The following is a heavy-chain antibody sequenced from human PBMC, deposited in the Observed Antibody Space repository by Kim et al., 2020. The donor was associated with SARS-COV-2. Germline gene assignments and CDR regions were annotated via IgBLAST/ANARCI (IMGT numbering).Heavy chain of an antibody. J-gene: IGHJ4*02. Sequence: SETLSLTCTVSGGAVRSGHYYWSWIRQSSGKGLEWIGYIYHSGSTNYKPSLKSRVTLSVHTSKNQFSLNLSSVTAADTAVYYCARERVGATPRFDYWGQGTLVTVSS. CDR1: GGAVRSGHYY. CDR3: ARERVGATPRFDY. V-gene: IGHV4-61*01. D-gene: IGHD1-26*01. CDR2: IYHSGST.